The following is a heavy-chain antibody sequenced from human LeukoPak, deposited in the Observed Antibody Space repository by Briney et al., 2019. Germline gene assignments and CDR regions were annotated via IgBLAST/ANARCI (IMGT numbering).Heavy chain of an antibody. D-gene: IGHD2-2*01. Sequence: SETLSLTCAVYGGSFSGDYCSWIRQPPGKGLEWIGEINHSGSTNYNPSLKSRVTISVDTSKNQFSLKLSSVTAADTAVYYCARAGCSSTSCYYYYGMDVWGKGTTVTVSS. J-gene: IGHJ6*04. CDR1: GGSFSGDY. V-gene: IGHV4-34*01. CDR3: ARAGCSSTSCYYYYGMDV. CDR2: INHSGST.